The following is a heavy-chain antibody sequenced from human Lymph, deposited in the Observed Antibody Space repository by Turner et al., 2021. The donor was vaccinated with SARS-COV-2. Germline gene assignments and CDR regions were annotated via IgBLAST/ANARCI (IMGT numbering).Heavy chain of an antibody. D-gene: IGHD2-21*02. CDR3: ARQTVNNWVDP. CDR1: GGSMNNNY. Sequence: QVQLQESGPRLVKPLETLSLTCTVSGGSMNNNYWSWIRQPPGKRLEWIGFNFYRGSTNYNPSLKSRVTISVDTSENQFSLKLTSVTAADTAIYYCARQTVNNWVDPWGQGTLVTVSS. CDR2: NFYRGST. J-gene: IGHJ5*02. V-gene: IGHV4-59*01.